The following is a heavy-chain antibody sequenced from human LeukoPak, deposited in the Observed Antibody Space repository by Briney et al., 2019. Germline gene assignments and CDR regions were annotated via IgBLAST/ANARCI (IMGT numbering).Heavy chain of an antibody. J-gene: IGHJ6*03. CDR2: IYYGGST. V-gene: IGHV4-39*01. CDR1: GGSISSYY. D-gene: IGHD6-19*01. Sequence: PSETLSLTCTVSGGSISSYYWAWIRQPPGKGLEWIGSIYYGGSTYYTPSLKSRVTISVDTSKNQFSPKLTSVTAADTAVYYCARIKDGWSLNYYYYYMDVWGRGTTVTVSS. CDR3: ARIKDGWSLNYYYYYMDV.